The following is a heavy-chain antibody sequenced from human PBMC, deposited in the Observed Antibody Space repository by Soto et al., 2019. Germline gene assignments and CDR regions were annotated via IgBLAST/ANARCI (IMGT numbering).Heavy chain of an antibody. CDR1: GFTFSSYE. J-gene: IGHJ4*02. CDR2: ISSSGSTI. Sequence: PGGSLRLSCAASGFTFSSYEMNWVRQAPGKGLEWVSYISSSGSTIYYADSVKGRITISRDNAKNSLYLQMNSLRAEDTAVYYCARDLEQWLVFDYWGQGTLVTVSS. CDR3: ARDLEQWLVFDY. D-gene: IGHD6-19*01. V-gene: IGHV3-48*03.